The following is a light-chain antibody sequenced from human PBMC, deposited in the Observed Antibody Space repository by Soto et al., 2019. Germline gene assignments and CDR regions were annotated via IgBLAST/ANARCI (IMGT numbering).Light chain of an antibody. Sequence: EIVLTQSPATLSLSPGERATLSCRASQRVYSYLAWYQQKPGQAPRLLIYDASNRATGIPARFRGSGSGTDFTLTISSLEPEDFAVYYCQQRSNWPITFGQGTRLEIK. CDR3: QQRSNWPIT. V-gene: IGKV3-11*01. CDR1: QRVYSY. J-gene: IGKJ5*01. CDR2: DAS.